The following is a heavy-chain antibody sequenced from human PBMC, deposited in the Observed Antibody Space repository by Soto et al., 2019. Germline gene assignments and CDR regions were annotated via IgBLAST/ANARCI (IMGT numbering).Heavy chain of an antibody. D-gene: IGHD6-13*01. Sequence: GASVKVSCKASGYTFTSYGISWVRQAPGQGLEWMGWISAYNGNTNYAQKLQGRVTMTTDTSTSTAYMELRSLRSDDTAVYYCARVSSSWAYYYYYYGMDVWGQGTTVTVYS. V-gene: IGHV1-18*04. J-gene: IGHJ6*02. CDR2: ISAYNGNT. CDR1: GYTFTSYG. CDR3: ARVSSSWAYYYYYYGMDV.